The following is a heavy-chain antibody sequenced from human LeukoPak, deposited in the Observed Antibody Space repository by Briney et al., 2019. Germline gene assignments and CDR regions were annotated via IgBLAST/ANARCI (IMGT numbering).Heavy chain of an antibody. CDR2: ISYDGSNK. J-gene: IGHJ4*02. Sequence: GGSLRLSCAASGFTFSSYAMHWVRQAPGNGLEWVAVISYDGSNKYYADSVKGRFTISRDNSKNTLYLQMNSLRAEDTAVYYCAKVGPIQLWPNGVFGYWGQGTLVTVSS. CDR3: AKVGPIQLWPNGVFGY. D-gene: IGHD5-18*01. CDR1: GFTFSSYA. V-gene: IGHV3-30*04.